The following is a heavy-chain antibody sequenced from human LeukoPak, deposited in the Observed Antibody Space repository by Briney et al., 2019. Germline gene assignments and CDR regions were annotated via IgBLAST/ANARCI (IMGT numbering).Heavy chain of an antibody. J-gene: IGHJ4*02. CDR3: ARGKGYSYDTLYYFDY. CDR2: INPSGGST. V-gene: IGHV1-46*01. CDR1: GYTFTSYY. Sequence: GASVKVSCKASGYTFTSYYMHWVRQAPGQGLEGMGIINPSGGSTSYAQKSQGRVTMTRDTSTSTVYMELSSLRSEDTAVYYCARGKGYSYDTLYYFDYWGQGTLVTVSS. D-gene: IGHD5-18*01.